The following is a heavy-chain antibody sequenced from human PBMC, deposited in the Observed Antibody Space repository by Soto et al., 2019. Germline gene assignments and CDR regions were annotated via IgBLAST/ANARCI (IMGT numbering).Heavy chain of an antibody. CDR3: AKDIALVRGVIIDVEL. J-gene: IGHJ6*02. CDR1: GFIFSNYG. D-gene: IGHD3-10*01. Sequence: GWSLRLSCTASGFIFSNYGMHLVRQAPGKGLEWVAVISYDGDNKYYADSVKGRFTISRDNSKNRLYLQMNSLRAEDTAVYYCAKDIALVRGVIIDVELWGQGTTVTVSS. V-gene: IGHV3-30*18. CDR2: ISYDGDNK.